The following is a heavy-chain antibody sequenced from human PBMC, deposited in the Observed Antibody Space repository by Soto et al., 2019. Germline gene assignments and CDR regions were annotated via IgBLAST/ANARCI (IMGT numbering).Heavy chain of an antibody. V-gene: IGHV4-31*11. D-gene: IGHD6-6*01. CDR2: NYYSGIT. Sequence: TLSLTCDVSGGSISIGTDYWGWIRQPPGKGLEWIGYNYYSGITYYNPSLKSRVTISLDTSKNQFSLKLSSVTAADTAVYYCARGSSIAALSYGMDVWGQGTTVTVSS. J-gene: IGHJ6*02. CDR1: GGSISIGTDY. CDR3: ARGSSIAALSYGMDV.